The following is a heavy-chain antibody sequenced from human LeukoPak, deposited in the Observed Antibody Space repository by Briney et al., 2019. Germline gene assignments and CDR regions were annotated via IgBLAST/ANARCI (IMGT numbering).Heavy chain of an antibody. Sequence: GGSLRLSCAASGSTFSTYAMSWVRQAPGKGLEWVSVISGSGGGTYYADSVKGRFTISRDNSKNTLHLQMNSLRAEDTAVYYCAKVLRPYYNYGMDVWGQGTTVTVS. J-gene: IGHJ6*02. CDR1: GSTFSTYA. CDR2: ISGSGGGT. V-gene: IGHV3-23*01. CDR3: AKVLRPYYNYGMDV.